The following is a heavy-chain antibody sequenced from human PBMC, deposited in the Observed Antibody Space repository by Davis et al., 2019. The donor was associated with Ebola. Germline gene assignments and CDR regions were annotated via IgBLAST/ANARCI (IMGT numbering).Heavy chain of an antibody. D-gene: IGHD2-2*01. CDR3: TRQYCSSSSCQGGFDY. V-gene: IGHV3-9*03. Sequence: GGSLRLSCATSGFTFDDFSMHWVRQVPGKGLEWVSGISWNSVGIGYADSVKGRFTISRDNARNSVYLQMNSLRAEDLALYYCTRQYCSSSSCQGGFDYWGQGTLVIVSS. CDR1: GFTFDDFS. CDR2: ISWNSVGI. J-gene: IGHJ4*02.